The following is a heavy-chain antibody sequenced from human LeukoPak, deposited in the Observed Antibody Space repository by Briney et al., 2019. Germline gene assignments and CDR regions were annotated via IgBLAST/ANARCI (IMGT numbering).Heavy chain of an antibody. Sequence: PGGSLRLSCTASGFTFSGYSMNWVRQAPGKGLEWVSSITGSSKSIYYADSVKGRFTISRDNAKNSLDLQMNSLRAEDTAVHYCAKDRGIAARRGHFDYWGQGTLVTVSS. CDR1: GFTFSGYS. V-gene: IGHV3-21*04. CDR2: ITGSSKSI. CDR3: AKDRGIAARRGHFDY. D-gene: IGHD6-6*01. J-gene: IGHJ4*02.